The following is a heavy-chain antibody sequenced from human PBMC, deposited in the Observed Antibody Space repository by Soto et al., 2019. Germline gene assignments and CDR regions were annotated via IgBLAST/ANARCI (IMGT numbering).Heavy chain of an antibody. CDR1: GFTFSSYG. D-gene: IGHD1-26*01. CDR2: ISYDGSNK. J-gene: IGHJ1*01. CDR3: AKDRGGSYPEYFQH. V-gene: IGHV3-30*18. Sequence: GGSLRLSCAASGFTFSSYGMHWVRQAPGKGLEWVAVISYDGSNKYYADSVKGRFTISRDNSKNTLYLQMNSLRAEDTAVYYCAKDRGGSYPEYFQHWGQGTLVTVSS.